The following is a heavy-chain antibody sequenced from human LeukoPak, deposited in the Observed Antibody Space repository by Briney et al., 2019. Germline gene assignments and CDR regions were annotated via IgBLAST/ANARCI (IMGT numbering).Heavy chain of an antibody. D-gene: IGHD4-17*01. V-gene: IGHV4-59*08. J-gene: IGHJ4*02. CDR3: ARRDGDYDGAHFDY. CDR1: GGSISNYY. CDR2: IYYSGST. Sequence: SETLSLTCTVSGGSISNYYWTWIRQPPGKGLEWIGDIYYSGSTNYNPSLKSRVTISVDTSKNQFSLNLSSVTAADTAVYYCARRDGDYDGAHFDYWGQGNLVTVSS.